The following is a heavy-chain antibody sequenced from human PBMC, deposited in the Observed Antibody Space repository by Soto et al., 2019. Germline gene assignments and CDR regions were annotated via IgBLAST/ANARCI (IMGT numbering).Heavy chain of an antibody. CDR1: GGSISSGDYY. V-gene: IGHV4-30-4*01. D-gene: IGHD3-22*01. Sequence: QVQLQESGPGLVKPSQTLSLTCTVSGGSISSGDYYWSWIRQPPGKGLEWIGYIYYSVSTYYNSCLKSRVTLSVDTSKNQFSLELSSVTAADTAIYYCDRAGQGDSRGYYHFDYWGQGTLVTVSS. CDR3: DRAGQGDSRGYYHFDY. J-gene: IGHJ4*02. CDR2: IYYSVST.